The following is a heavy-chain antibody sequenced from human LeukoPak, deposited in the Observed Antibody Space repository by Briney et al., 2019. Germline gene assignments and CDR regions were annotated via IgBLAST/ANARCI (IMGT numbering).Heavy chain of an antibody. CDR2: ISAYNGNT. CDR3: ARDRERDYYDSSGYYCPFY. D-gene: IGHD3-22*01. V-gene: IGHV1-18*01. J-gene: IGHJ4*02. Sequence: APVKVSCKASGYTFTSYGISWGRPAPGQGLGWVGWISAYNGNTNYAQKLQGRVTMTTDTSTSTAYMELRSLRSDDTAVYYCARDRERDYYDSSGYYCPFYWGQGTLVTVSS. CDR1: GYTFTSYG.